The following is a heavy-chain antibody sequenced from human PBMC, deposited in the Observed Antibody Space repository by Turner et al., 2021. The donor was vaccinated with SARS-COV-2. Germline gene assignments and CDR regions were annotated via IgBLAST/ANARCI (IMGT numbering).Heavy chain of an antibody. CDR2: ISYDGSNE. CDR1: GFTFSSYG. V-gene: IGHV3-30*18. J-gene: IGHJ4*02. Sequence: QVQLCESGARVIQPARSLTLSCAASGFTFSSYGMHWVRQASVKGLEWVAVISYDGSNEYYADYVKGRFTISRDNSKNTLYMEMNSLRAEDKAVYYCAKCASQNFDYWGQGTMVTVSS. CDR3: AKCASQNFDY.